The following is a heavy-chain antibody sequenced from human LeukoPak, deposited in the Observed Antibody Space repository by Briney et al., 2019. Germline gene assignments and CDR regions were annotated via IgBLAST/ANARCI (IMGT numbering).Heavy chain of an antibody. V-gene: IGHV3-23*01. Sequence: GGSLRLSCAASGFTFDDYGMSWVRQAPGKGLEWVSAVSGSGDSTYYAGSVKGRFTISRDNSKNTAYLQMNSLRAEDTAVYYCAKFWDFGDYAIDYWGQGTLVTVSS. J-gene: IGHJ4*02. CDR1: GFTFDDYG. D-gene: IGHD4-17*01. CDR3: AKFWDFGDYAIDY. CDR2: VSGSGDST.